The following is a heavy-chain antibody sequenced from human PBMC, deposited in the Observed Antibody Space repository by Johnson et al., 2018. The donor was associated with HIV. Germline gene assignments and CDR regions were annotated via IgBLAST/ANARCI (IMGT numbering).Heavy chain of an antibody. J-gene: IGHJ3*02. CDR3: AIDRGLWERNGAGAFDI. CDR1: GFTFSSYC. V-gene: IGHV3-7*01. CDR2: IKQDGSEK. D-gene: IGHD1-26*01. Sequence: VQLVESGGGLVQPGGSLRLSCAASGFTFSSYCMSWVRQAPGKGLEWVANIKQDGSEKYYVDSVKGRFTISRDNAKNSLYRQMNSLRAEDTAVYYCAIDRGLWERNGAGAFDIWGQGTMVTVSS.